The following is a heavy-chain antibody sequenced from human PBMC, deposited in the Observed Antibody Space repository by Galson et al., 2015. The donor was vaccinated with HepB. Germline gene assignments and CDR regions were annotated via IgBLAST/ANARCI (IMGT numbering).Heavy chain of an antibody. V-gene: IGHV3-23*01. CDR1: GFAFINHA. D-gene: IGHD6-19*01. Sequence: SLRLSCAASGFAFINHALSWVRQAPGMGLEWVSSITSDGSAYYADSVRGRFTISRDNSKNTVSLQINSLRAEDTAVYYCAREGRGWLVDYWGRGTLVPVSP. CDR2: ITSDGSA. J-gene: IGHJ4*02. CDR3: AREGRGWLVDY.